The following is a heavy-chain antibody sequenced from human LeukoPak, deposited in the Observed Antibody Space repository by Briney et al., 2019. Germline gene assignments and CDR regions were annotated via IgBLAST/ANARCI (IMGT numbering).Heavy chain of an antibody. Sequence: GGSLRLSCAASGFTFSSYGMHWVRQAPGKGLEWVAVISYDGSNKYYADSVKGRFTISRDNSKNTLYLQMNSLRAEDTAVYYCATNSGSYGSGMYYFDYWGQGTLVTVSS. D-gene: IGHD1-26*01. CDR3: ATNSGSYGSGMYYFDY. V-gene: IGHV3-30*03. CDR2: ISYDGSNK. CDR1: GFTFSSYG. J-gene: IGHJ4*02.